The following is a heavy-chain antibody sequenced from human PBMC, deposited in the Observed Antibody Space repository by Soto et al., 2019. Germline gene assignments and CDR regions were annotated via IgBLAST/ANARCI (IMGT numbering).Heavy chain of an antibody. V-gene: IGHV3-30*18. CDR3: AKGLGVGATIDYY. CDR1: VFTFSSCG. J-gene: IGHJ4*02. D-gene: IGHD1-26*01. Sequence: QVQLVESGGGVVQTGGSLRLSCSASVFTFSSCGMHWVRQAPGKGLEWVALVSSDGRNKFYADSVKGRFAISRDNSKDILFLHMNTLRSEDMSIYYWAKGLGVGATIDYYLGQGVLVTVAS. CDR2: VSSDGRNK.